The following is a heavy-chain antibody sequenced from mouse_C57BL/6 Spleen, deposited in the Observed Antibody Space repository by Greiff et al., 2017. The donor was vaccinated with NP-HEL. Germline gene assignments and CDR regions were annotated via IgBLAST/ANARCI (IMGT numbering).Heavy chain of an antibody. J-gene: IGHJ3*01. CDR1: GFTFSSYA. Sequence: EVQGVESGEGLVKPGGSLKLSCAASGFTFSSYAMSWVRQTPEKRLEWVAYISSGGDYIYYADTVKGRFTISRDNARNTLYLQMSSLKSEDTAMYYCTREGNWDGGYWGQGTLVTVSA. CDR2: ISSGGDYI. CDR3: TREGNWDGGY. V-gene: IGHV5-9-1*02. D-gene: IGHD4-1*01.